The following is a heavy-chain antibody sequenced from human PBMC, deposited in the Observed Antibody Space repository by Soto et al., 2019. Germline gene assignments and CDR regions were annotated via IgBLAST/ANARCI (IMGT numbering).Heavy chain of an antibody. D-gene: IGHD6-6*01. Sequence: EVQLVESGGGLVQPGGSLRLSCAASGFSFSIYPMNWVRQAPGKGLEWVSYISRGGTTIYYADSVRGRFTISRDNVQNSLYLQMSSLRDEDTAVYFCARGSSSSLKHAFEIWGQGTMVTVSS. CDR3: ARGSSSSLKHAFEI. CDR2: ISRGGTTI. CDR1: GFSFSIYP. V-gene: IGHV3-48*02. J-gene: IGHJ3*02.